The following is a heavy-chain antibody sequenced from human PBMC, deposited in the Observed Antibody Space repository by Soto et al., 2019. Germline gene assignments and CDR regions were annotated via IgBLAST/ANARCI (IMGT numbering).Heavy chain of an antibody. V-gene: IGHV1-69*13. D-gene: IGHD6-6*01. CDR2: IIPIFGTA. CDR3: ARGRYSSSFRAFDI. CDR1: GGTFSGYA. Sequence: SVKVSCKASGGTFSGYAISWVRQAPGQGLEWMGGIIPIFGTANYAQKFQGRVTITADESTSTAYMELSSLRSEDTAVYYCARGRYSSSFRAFDIWGQGTMVTVSS. J-gene: IGHJ3*02.